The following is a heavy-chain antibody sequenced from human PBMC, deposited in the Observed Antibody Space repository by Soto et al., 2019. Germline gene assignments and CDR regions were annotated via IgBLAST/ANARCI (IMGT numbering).Heavy chain of an antibody. J-gene: IGHJ4*02. CDR2: ISDDGTNK. D-gene: IGHD2-21*02. V-gene: IGHV3-30*04. CDR3: ARRLTTTVTAMGY. CDR1: GFTFSSFA. Sequence: GGVLRLSCKGSGFTFSSFAIQWVRQAPGKGLEWVAAISDDGTNKYTADSVKGRFTISRDNSRNTVCLQVNSLRIEDTAVYYCARRLTTTVTAMGYWGQGTPVTVSS.